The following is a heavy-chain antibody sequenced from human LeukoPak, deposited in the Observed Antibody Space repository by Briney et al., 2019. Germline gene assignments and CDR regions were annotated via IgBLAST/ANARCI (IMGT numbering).Heavy chain of an antibody. CDR2: IYPGDSDT. Sequence: PGESLKISCKGSGYSFTTYWIAWVRQMPGKGLEWMGIIYPGDSDTRYSPSLQGQVTISADKSISTAYLQWSSLKASDTAMFYCARLGITGTTLYYFDYWGQGTLVTVSS. CDR1: GYSFTTYW. CDR3: ARLGITGTTLYYFDY. D-gene: IGHD1-20*01. V-gene: IGHV5-51*01. J-gene: IGHJ4*02.